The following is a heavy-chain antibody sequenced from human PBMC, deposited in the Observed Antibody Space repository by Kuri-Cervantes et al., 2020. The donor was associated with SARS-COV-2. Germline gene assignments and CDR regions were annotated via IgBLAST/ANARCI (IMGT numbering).Heavy chain of an antibody. V-gene: IGHV4-31*01. CDR3: ARGGPLVMVRGVTFDSYYYYGIDV. J-gene: IGHJ6*02. D-gene: IGHD3-10*01. CDR1: GGSISSGGYY. CDR2: IYYSGST. Sequence: SETLSLTCTVSGGSISSGGYYWSWIRQHPGKGLEWIGYIYYSGSTYYNPSLKSLVTISVDTSKNQFSLKLSSVTAADTAVYYCARGGPLVMVRGVTFDSYYYYGIDVWGQGTTVTVSS.